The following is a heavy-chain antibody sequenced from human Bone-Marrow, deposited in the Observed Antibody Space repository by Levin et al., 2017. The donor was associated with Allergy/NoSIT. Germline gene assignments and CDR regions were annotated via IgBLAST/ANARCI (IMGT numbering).Heavy chain of an antibody. Sequence: TGESLKISCVASGFSFRSYPIHWVRQAPGKGLEWVAVIAFDGSDKYYADSVKGRFTISRDNSKNSLFLQMNSLRAEDTAVYYCARDLYFVTTTCRYYYYGMDVWGQGTTVTVSS. D-gene: IGHD3-9*01. CDR2: IAFDGSDK. V-gene: IGHV3-30*04. J-gene: IGHJ6*02. CDR1: GFSFRSYP. CDR3: ARDLYFVTTTCRYYYYGMDV.